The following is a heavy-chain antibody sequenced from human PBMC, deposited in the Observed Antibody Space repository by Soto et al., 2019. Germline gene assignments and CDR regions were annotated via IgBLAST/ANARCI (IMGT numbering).Heavy chain of an antibody. CDR3: AREGYSSHWYGVETDY. CDR1: GYTFTSYY. D-gene: IGHD6-13*01. CDR2: INPSGGSK. Sequence: QVQLVQSGAEVKKPGASVKVSCKASGYTFTSYYMHWVRQAPGQGLGWMGVINPSGGSKSYAQKFQDRVNKNRYTSTSTVYMEQSSLRSEDTDVYYCAREGYSSHWYGVETDYWGQGTLVTVSS. J-gene: IGHJ4*02. V-gene: IGHV1-46*01.